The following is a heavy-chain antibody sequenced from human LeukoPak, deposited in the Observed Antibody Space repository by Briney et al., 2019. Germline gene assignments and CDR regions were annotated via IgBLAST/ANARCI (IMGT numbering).Heavy chain of an antibody. Sequence: SETLSLTCTVSGGSISSGGYYWSWIRQHPGKGLEWIGYIYYSGSTYYNPSLKSRVTISVDTSKNQFSLKLSSVTAADTAVYYCARGAYYYGSGTNNWFDPWGQGTLVTVSS. V-gene: IGHV4-31*03. CDR2: IYYSGST. J-gene: IGHJ5*02. CDR3: ARGAYYYGSGTNNWFDP. CDR1: GGSISSGGYY. D-gene: IGHD3-10*01.